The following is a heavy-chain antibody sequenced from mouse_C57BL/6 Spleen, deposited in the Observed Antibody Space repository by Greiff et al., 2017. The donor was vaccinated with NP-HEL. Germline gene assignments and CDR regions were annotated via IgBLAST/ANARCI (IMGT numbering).Heavy chain of an antibody. V-gene: IGHV1-80*01. CDR3: ARGNWDYFDY. J-gene: IGHJ2*01. CDR1: GYAFSSYW. CDR2: IYPGDGDT. D-gene: IGHD4-1*01. Sequence: QVQLQQSGAELVKPGASVKISCKASGYAFSSYWMNWVKQRPGKGLEWIGQIYPGDGDTNYNGKFKGKATLTADKSSSTAYMQLSSLTSEDTAIYYCARGNWDYFDYWGQGTTLTVSS.